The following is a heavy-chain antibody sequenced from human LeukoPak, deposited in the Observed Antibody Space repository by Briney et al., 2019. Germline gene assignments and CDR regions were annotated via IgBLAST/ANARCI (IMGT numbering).Heavy chain of an antibody. CDR3: ARFDYDSSGIDY. CDR2: IYSGGST. J-gene: IGHJ4*02. V-gene: IGHV3-53*01. CDR1: GFTVSSNY. D-gene: IGHD3-22*01. Sequence: GGSLRLSCAASGFTVSSNYMSWVRQAPGKGLEWVSVIYSGGSTYYADSVKGRFTISRDNSKNTLYLQMNSLRAEDTAVYYCARFDYDSSGIDYWGQGTLDTVSS.